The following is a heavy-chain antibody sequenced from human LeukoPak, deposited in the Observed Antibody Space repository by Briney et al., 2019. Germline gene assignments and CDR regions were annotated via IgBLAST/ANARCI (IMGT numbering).Heavy chain of an antibody. CDR3: ARGREQWLVPAFDI. CDR1: GGSISSSSYY. V-gene: IGHV4-39*07. Sequence: SETLSLTCTVSGGSISSSSYYWGWIRQPPGKGLEWIGSIYYSGSTYYNPSLKSRVTISVDTSKNQFSPKLSSVTAADTAVYYCARGREQWLVPAFDIWGQGTMVTVSS. CDR2: IYYSGST. J-gene: IGHJ3*02. D-gene: IGHD6-19*01.